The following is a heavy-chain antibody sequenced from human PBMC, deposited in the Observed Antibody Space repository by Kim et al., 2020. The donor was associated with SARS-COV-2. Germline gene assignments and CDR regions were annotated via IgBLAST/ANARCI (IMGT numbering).Heavy chain of an antibody. V-gene: IGHV3-15*01. CDR1: GFTFISAC. Sequence: GGSLRLSCAASGFTFISACMNWVRQAPGKGLEWVGRMKSNSDGWATDYAAPVKGRFTISRDDSNNTSYLQMNSLKSEDTAVYYCTMLIMDGSYWDQGT. J-gene: IGHJ4*02. D-gene: IGHD3-10*01. CDR2: MKSNSDGWAT. CDR3: TMLIMDGSY.